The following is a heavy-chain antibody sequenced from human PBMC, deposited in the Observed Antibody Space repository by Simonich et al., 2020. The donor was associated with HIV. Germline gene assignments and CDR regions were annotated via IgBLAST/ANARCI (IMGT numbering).Heavy chain of an antibody. CDR3: VRDEIAAGSFDI. V-gene: IGHV3-48*03. D-gene: IGHD6-13*01. Sequence: EVQRVESGGGLVQPGGSLRLSCAASGFTFSSYEMNWVRQAPGKGLELVSYISSSGSTIYYADSVKGRFTISRDNAKKSLYLQMSSLRAEDTAVYYCVRDEIAAGSFDIWGQGTMVTVSS. CDR2: ISSSGSTI. J-gene: IGHJ3*02. CDR1: GFTFSSYE.